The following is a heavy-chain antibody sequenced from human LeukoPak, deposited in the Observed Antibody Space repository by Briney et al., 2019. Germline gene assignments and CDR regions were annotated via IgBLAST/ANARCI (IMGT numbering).Heavy chain of an antibody. CDR3: ARDYGSGSYYNTAY. D-gene: IGHD3-10*01. CDR1: GFTFSVYW. V-gene: IGHV3-7*01. J-gene: IGHJ4*02. Sequence: GGSLRLSCAASGFTFSVYWMSWVRQAPGKGLEWVANIKEDGSEQYYVDSVKGRFTISRDNAKNSLYLRMNSLRAEDTAVYYCARDYGSGSYYNTAYWGQGTLVTVSS. CDR2: IKEDGSEQ.